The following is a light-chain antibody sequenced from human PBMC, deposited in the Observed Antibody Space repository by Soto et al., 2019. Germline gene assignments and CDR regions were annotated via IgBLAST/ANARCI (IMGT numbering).Light chain of an antibody. V-gene: IGKV1-39*01. Sequence: DIQMTQSPSSLFASVGDRVTITCRASQSISSYLNWYQQKPGKPPKILIYAASSLQSGVPSRFSGSGSGTDFTLTISRLQSEDFSVYYCQQYNNSPWTFGQGTKVDIK. CDR3: QQYNNSPWT. CDR1: QSISSY. CDR2: AAS. J-gene: IGKJ1*01.